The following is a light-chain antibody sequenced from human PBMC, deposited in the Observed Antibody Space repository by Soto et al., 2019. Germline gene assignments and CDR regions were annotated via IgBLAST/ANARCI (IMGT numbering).Light chain of an antibody. V-gene: IGLV2-23*02. J-gene: IGLJ1*01. Sequence: QSVLTQPASVSGSPGQSITISCTGTSSDVGSYNLVSWYQQHPGKAPKLMIYEVSKRPSGVSNRFSGSKSGNTASPTISGLQAEDEADYYCCSYAGSSTFFGTGTKVTVL. CDR3: CSYAGSSTF. CDR2: EVS. CDR1: SSDVGSYNL.